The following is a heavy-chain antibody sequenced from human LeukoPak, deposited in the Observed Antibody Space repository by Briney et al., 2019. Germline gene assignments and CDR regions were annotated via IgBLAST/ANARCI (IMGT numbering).Heavy chain of an antibody. CDR3: ASTATVVTPFDY. J-gene: IGHJ4*02. CDR1: GYTFTSYY. CDR2: INPSGGST. V-gene: IGHV1-46*01. D-gene: IGHD4-17*01. Sequence: GSVNVSCKASGYTFTSYYMHWVRQAPGQGLEWMGIINPSGGSTSYAQKFQGRVTMTRDTSTSTVYMELSSLRSEDTAVYYCASTATVVTPFDYWGQGTLVTVSS.